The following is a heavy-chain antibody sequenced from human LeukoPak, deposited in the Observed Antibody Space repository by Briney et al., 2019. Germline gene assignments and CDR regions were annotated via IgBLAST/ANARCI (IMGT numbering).Heavy chain of an antibody. Sequence: GGSLRLSCSASGFTFSIYTMYWVRQAPGKGLEYVSTISGSGNGGSTYYADSVKGRFTISRDNAKNSLYPQMSSLRAEDTAVYYCAQLLLRGPTAWGQGTLVTVSS. J-gene: IGHJ4*02. CDR2: ISGSGNGGST. V-gene: IGHV3-64*04. D-gene: IGHD2-15*01. CDR3: AQLLLRGPTA. CDR1: GFTFSIYT.